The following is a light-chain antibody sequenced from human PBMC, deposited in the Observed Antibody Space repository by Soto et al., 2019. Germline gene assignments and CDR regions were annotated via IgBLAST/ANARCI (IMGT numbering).Light chain of an antibody. CDR1: SNDVGRFDY. Sequence: QSALTQPRSVSGSPGQSGTISCTGTSNDVGRFDYVSWYQQHPGKAPKVIIYDVNERPSGVPNRFSGSKSGNTASLTISGLQADDEADYYCCSYAGSSTPYVFGTGTKVTVL. J-gene: IGLJ1*01. CDR3: CSYAGSSTPYV. CDR2: DVN. V-gene: IGLV2-11*01.